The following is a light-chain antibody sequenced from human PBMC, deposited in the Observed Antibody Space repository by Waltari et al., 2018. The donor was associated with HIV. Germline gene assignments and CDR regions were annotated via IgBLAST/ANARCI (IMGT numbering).Light chain of an antibody. CDR2: WAS. V-gene: IGKV4-1*01. CDR3: QQSYSPPLT. Sequence: DIVMTQSPDSLAVSLGERAAINCKSSQSVLYSSDNKNYVAWYQQRQGQPPKLLIYWASTRESGVPDRFSGSGSGTDFTLTISSLQAEDVAVYYCQQSYSPPLTFGGGTKVEIK. J-gene: IGKJ4*01. CDR1: QSVLYSSDNKNY.